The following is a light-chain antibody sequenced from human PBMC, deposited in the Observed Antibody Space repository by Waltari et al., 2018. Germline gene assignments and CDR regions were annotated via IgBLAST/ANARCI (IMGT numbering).Light chain of an antibody. Sequence: EIVLTQSPATLSLSPGETATLSCRASQSVSTYLAWYQQKPGQAPRLLIYDASNRATGIPARFSGSGSGTDFTLTISSLEPEDFAVYYCQQRSNWPPNFAQGTRLEIK. J-gene: IGKJ5*01. CDR3: QQRSNWPPN. CDR1: QSVSTY. V-gene: IGKV3-11*01. CDR2: DAS.